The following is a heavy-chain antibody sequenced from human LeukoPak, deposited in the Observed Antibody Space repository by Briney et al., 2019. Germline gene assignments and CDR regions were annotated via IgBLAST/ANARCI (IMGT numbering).Heavy chain of an antibody. J-gene: IGHJ3*02. Sequence: PGGSLRLSCAASGFTFNSYAMMWVRQAPGKGLEWVSAISGRGATTYHADTVKGRFTISRDSSKNTLYLQMNSLRVEDTAVYYCARDPYSGSYGAFDIWGQGTMVTVSS. CDR2: ISGRGATT. CDR3: ARDPYSGSYGAFDI. CDR1: GFTFNSYA. D-gene: IGHD1-26*01. V-gene: IGHV3-23*01.